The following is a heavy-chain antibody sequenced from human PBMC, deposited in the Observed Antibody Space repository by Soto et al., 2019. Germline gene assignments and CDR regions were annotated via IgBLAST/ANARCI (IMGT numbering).Heavy chain of an antibody. Sequence: EVQLVESGGGLVQPGGSLKLSCAASGFTFSGSAMHWVRQASGKGLEWVGRIRSKANSYATAYAASVKGRFTISRDDSKNTAYLQMNSLKTEETAVYYCTRPIVLVPAAKDYYYGMDVWGQGTTVTVSS. J-gene: IGHJ6*02. CDR2: IRSKANSYAT. V-gene: IGHV3-73*01. D-gene: IGHD2-2*01. CDR1: GFTFSGSA. CDR3: TRPIVLVPAAKDYYYGMDV.